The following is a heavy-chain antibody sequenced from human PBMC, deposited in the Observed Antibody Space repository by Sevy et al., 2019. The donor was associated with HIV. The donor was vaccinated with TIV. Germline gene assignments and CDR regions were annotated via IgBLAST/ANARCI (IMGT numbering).Heavy chain of an antibody. CDR3: AKDSILVAGHFDY. J-gene: IGHJ4*02. D-gene: IGHD6-19*01. V-gene: IGHV3-23*01. CDR2: FTGSGTNT. Sequence: GGSLRLSCAASGFTFSSYAMSWVRQAPGKGLEWVSSFTGSGTNTFYADSVKGRFTISRDNSKNTLYLQMNSLRAEDTAVYYCAKDSILVAGHFDYCGQGTLVTVSS. CDR1: GFTFSSYA.